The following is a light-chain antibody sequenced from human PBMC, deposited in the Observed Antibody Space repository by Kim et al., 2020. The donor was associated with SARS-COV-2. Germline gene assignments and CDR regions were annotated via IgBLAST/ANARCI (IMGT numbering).Light chain of an antibody. CDR1: SSDVGTYNY. Sequence: QSALTQPASVSGSPGESITISCTGSSSDVGTYNYVSWYQQYPGKAPKLIIYDVDKSPSGISHRFSGSKSGNTASLTISGLQAEDEADYYCTSYTSITTVIFGGGTQLTVL. J-gene: IGLJ2*01. CDR2: DVD. CDR3: TSYTSITTVI. V-gene: IGLV2-14*03.